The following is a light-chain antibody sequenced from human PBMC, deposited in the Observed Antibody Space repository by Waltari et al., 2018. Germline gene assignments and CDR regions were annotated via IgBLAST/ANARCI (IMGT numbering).Light chain of an antibody. J-gene: IGKJ5*01. CDR2: DAS. CDR3: QQYNRWPPIT. CDR1: QSVSSN. Sequence: EVVMTQSPATLSVFPGERATLSCRASQSVSSNLAWYQQRPCQAPRLLIFDASTRAPSSPARFSGSGSGTECTLTIRSLQSEDSAVYYCQQYNRWPPITFGQGTRLEVK. V-gene: IGKV3-15*01.